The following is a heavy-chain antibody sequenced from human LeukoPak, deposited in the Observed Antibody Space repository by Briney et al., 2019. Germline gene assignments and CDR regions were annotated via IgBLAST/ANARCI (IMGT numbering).Heavy chain of an antibody. CDR2: ISPYNGNT. V-gene: IGHV1-18*01. CDR1: GYTFINYG. CDR3: ARDIFVLSGYVSDY. Sequence: GASLKVSCKASGYTFINYGISWVRQAPGQGLEWMAWISPYNGNTNYALKFQGRVTLTTDTSTSTGYMELRSLRSDDTAVYFCARDIFVLSGYVSDYWAQGTLVTVSS. J-gene: IGHJ4*02. D-gene: IGHD3-3*01.